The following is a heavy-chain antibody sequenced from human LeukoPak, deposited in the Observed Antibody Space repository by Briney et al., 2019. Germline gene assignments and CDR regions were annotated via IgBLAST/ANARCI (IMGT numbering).Heavy chain of an antibody. J-gene: IGHJ4*02. CDR3: AKGLKAVGPMIVVVASDY. D-gene: IGHD3-22*01. CDR1: GFTFSNVW. Sequence: GGSLRLSCAASGFTFSNVWMSWVRQVPGKGLEWVGRIRRKTDGETTDHAAPVKGRFTISRDDSKNTLYLQMNSLRAEDTAVYYCAKGLKAVGPMIVVVASDYWGQGTLVTVSS. CDR2: IRRKTDGETT. V-gene: IGHV3-15*01.